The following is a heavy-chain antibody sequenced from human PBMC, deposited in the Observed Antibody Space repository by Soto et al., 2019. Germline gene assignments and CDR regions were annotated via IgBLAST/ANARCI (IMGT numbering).Heavy chain of an antibody. V-gene: IGHV4-31*03. D-gene: IGHD2-15*01. CDR1: GGSISSGGYY. Sequence: PSETLSLTCTVSGGSISSGGYYWSWIRQHPGKGLEWIGYIYYSGSTYYNPSLKSRVTISVDTSKNQFSLKLSSVTAADTAVYYCASNYCSGGSCYFGDYYYGMDVWGQGPTVTVSS. CDR3: ASNYCSGGSCYFGDYYYGMDV. CDR2: IYYSGST. J-gene: IGHJ6*02.